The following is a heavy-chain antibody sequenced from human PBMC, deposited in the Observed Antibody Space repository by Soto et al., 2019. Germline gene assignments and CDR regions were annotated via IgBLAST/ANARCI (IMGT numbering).Heavy chain of an antibody. CDR2: ISAYNGNT. CDR1: GYTFTSYG. J-gene: IGHJ6*02. V-gene: IGHV1-18*01. D-gene: IGHD2-2*01. CDR3: TAAIIKGLDYYGMDV. Sequence: QVQLVQSGAEVKKPGASVKVSCKASGYTFTSYGISWVRQAPGQGLEWMGWISAYNGNTNYAQKLQGRVPMTTDTSTSPAYMELRSLRSDDKAVYYCTAAIIKGLDYYGMDVWGQGTTVTVSS.